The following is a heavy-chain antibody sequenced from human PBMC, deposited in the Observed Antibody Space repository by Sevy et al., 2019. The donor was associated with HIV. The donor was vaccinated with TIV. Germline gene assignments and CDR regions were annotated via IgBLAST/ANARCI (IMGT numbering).Heavy chain of an antibody. CDR1: GYTFTSYG. J-gene: IGHJ4*01. Sequence: ASVKVSCEASGYTFTSYGISWVRQAPGEGLEWMGWISTYNGNTNYAQKLQGRVTMTTDTSTSTAYMELRSLRSDDTAVYYCARRYSSSTGKTFDYWGQEPWSPSPQ. CDR2: ISTYNGNT. CDR3: ARRYSSSTGKTFDY. V-gene: IGHV1-18*01. D-gene: IGHD6-6*01.